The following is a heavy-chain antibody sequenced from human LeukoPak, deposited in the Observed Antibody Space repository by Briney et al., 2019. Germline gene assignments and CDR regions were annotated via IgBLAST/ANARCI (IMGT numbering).Heavy chain of an antibody. CDR1: GFXFSSYA. D-gene: IGHD3-22*01. Sequence: GGSLRLSCAASGFXFSSYAMSWVRQAPGKGLEWVSAVSGSGGSTDYADSVKGRFTISRDNSKNTLYLQMSSLRAEDTALYYCAKGNSGYYFDYWGQGSLVTVSS. J-gene: IGHJ4*02. V-gene: IGHV3-23*01. CDR3: AKGNSGYYFDY. CDR2: VSGSGGST.